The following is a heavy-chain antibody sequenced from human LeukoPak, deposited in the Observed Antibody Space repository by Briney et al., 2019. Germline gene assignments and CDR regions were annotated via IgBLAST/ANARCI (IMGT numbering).Heavy chain of an antibody. V-gene: IGHV3-21*06. CDR1: GFTFSTYT. CDR3: ARSVGSYYGDF. D-gene: IGHD4-11*01. CDR2: ITSSSSFT. J-gene: IGHJ4*02. Sequence: GGSLRLSCAASGFTFSTYTMSWVRQAPGKGLEWVSPITSSSSFTYYADSVKGRFTISRDNAKNLLYLQMNSLRVEDTAVYHCARSVGSYYGDFWGQGTLVTVSS.